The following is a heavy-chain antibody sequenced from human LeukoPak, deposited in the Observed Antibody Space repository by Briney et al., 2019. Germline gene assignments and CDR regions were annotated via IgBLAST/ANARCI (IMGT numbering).Heavy chain of an antibody. J-gene: IGHJ4*02. CDR3: ARDNDSSGYIDY. CDR2: IYYSGST. D-gene: IGHD3-22*01. V-gene: IGHV4-59*01. Sequence: NTSETLSLTCTVSGGSISSYYWSWIRQPPGKGLEWIGYIYYSGSTNYNPSLKSRVTISVDTSKNQFSLKLSSVTAADTAVYYCARDNDSSGYIDYWGQGTLVTVSS. CDR1: GGSISSYY.